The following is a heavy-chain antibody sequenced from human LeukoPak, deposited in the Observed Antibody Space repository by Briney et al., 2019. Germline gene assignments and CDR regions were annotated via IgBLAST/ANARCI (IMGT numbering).Heavy chain of an antibody. CDR2: ISSSSSYI. CDR1: GFTFSSYS. V-gene: IGHV3-21*01. D-gene: IGHD3-9*01. CDR3: ARDHPNYDILTGYYFPYYYYYMDV. J-gene: IGHJ6*03. Sequence: GGSLRLSRATSGFTFSSYSMNWVRQAPGKGLEWVSSISSSSSYIYYADSVKGRFTISRDNAKNSLYLQMNSLRAEDTAVYYCARDHPNYDILTGYYFPYYYYYMDVWGKGTTVTVSS.